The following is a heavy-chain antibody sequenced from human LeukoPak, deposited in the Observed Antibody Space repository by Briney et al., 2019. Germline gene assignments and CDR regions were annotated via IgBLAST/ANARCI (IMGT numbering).Heavy chain of an antibody. J-gene: IGHJ5*02. Sequence: PSETLSLTCTVSGGSISSGSYYWSWIRQPAGKGLEWIGRIYTSGSTNYNPSLKSRVTISVDTSKNQFSLKLSSVTAADTAVYYCARGLVATIGIWFDPWGQGTLVTVSS. CDR1: GGSISSGSYY. CDR2: IYTSGST. V-gene: IGHV4-61*02. D-gene: IGHD5-12*01. CDR3: ARGLVATIGIWFDP.